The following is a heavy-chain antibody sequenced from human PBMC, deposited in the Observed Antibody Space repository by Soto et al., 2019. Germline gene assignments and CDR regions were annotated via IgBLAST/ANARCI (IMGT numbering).Heavy chain of an antibody. CDR1: GFTFSSYE. Sequence: EVQLVESGGGLVQPGGSLRLSCAASGFTFSSYEMNRVRQAPGKGLEWVSYISSSGSTIYYADSVKGRFTISRDNAKNSLYLQMNSLRAEDTAVYYCAREDSGSYYYWGQGTLVTVSS. V-gene: IGHV3-48*03. D-gene: IGHD1-26*01. J-gene: IGHJ4*02. CDR2: ISSSGSTI. CDR3: AREDSGSYYY.